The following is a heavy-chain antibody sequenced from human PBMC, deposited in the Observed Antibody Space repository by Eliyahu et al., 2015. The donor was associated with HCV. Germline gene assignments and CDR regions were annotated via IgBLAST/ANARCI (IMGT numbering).Heavy chain of an antibody. J-gene: IGHJ4*02. Sequence: QVQLVESGGGVVQPGRSLRLSCAASGFTFXSXXXXWVRQAPGKGLEWVAVISYDGSNKYYADSVKGRFTISRDNSKNTLYLQMNSLRAEDTAVYYCAREMGLDIVVVPAAMNRAFDYWGQGTLVTVSS. V-gene: IGHV3-30*01. D-gene: IGHD2-2*01. CDR2: ISYDGSNK. CDR3: AREMGLDIVVVPAAMNRAFDY. CDR1: GFTFXSXX.